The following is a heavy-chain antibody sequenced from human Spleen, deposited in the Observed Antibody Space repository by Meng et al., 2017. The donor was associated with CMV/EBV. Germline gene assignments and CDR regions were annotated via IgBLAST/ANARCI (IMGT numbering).Heavy chain of an antibody. CDR3: ARDRVGWYSTFDY. J-gene: IGHJ4*02. Sequence: ASVKVSCKASGGTFSSYAISWVRQAPGQGLEWMGWINPNSGGTNYAQKFQGRVTMTRDTSISTAYMELSRLRSDDTAVYYCARDRVGWYSTFDYWGQGTLVTVSS. CDR2: INPNSGGT. V-gene: IGHV1-2*02. CDR1: GGTFSSYA. D-gene: IGHD2-15*01.